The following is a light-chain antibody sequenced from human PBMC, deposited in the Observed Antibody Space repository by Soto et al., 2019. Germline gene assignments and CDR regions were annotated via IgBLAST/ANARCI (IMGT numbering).Light chain of an antibody. Sequence: EIGMTQSPATLSVSPGERATLSCRASQSVSNDFLAWYQQKPGQAPRLLIYGASTRATDVPDRFSGSGSGADFTLTISRLEPEDFAVYYCQQYGSSPPRTFGQGTKVDIK. CDR1: QSVSNDF. CDR3: QQYGSSPPRT. CDR2: GAS. J-gene: IGKJ1*01. V-gene: IGKV3-20*01.